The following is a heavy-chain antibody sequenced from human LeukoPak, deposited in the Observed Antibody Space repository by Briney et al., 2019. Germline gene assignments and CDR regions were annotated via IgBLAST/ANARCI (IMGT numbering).Heavy chain of an antibody. CDR1: GFTIGTAW. Sequence: GVSLRLSCVSSGFTIGTAWMSWVRQAPGKGLEWLGHIKSEGEGATTDYAAPAKGRFAISRDDSKNMIYLQMSSLKIDDTAIYYCIAHFPYYYGFDVWGKGTTVTVSS. J-gene: IGHJ6*04. CDR2: IKSEGEGATT. CDR3: IAHFPYYYGFDV. D-gene: IGHD3-3*02. V-gene: IGHV3-15*01.